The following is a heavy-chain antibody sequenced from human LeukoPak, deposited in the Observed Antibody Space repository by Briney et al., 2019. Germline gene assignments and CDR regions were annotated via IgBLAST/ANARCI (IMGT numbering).Heavy chain of an antibody. CDR3: AKGGVLLWFGGNDY. CDR1: GFTFSSYA. D-gene: IGHD3-10*01. J-gene: IGHJ4*02. CDR2: ISGSGGST. V-gene: IGHV3-23*01. Sequence: PGGSLRLSCAASGFTFSSYAMSWVRRAPGKGLEWVSAISGSGGSTYYADSVEGRFTISRDNSKNTLYLQMNSLRAEDTAVYYCAKGGVLLWFGGNDYWGQGTLVTVSS.